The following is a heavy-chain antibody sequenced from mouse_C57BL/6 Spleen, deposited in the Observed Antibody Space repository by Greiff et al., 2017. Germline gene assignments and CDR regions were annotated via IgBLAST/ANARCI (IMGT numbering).Heavy chain of an antibody. Sequence: QVQLQQPGAELVKPGASVKMSCKASGYTFTSYWLTWVKQRPGQGLEWIGDIYPGSGSTNYNEKFKSKATLTVDTSSSTAYMQLSSLTSEDSAVYYCARSYYGSSYGGFAYWGQGTLVTVSA. CDR3: ARSYYGSSYGGFAY. V-gene: IGHV1-55*01. CDR2: IYPGSGST. D-gene: IGHD1-1*01. J-gene: IGHJ3*01. CDR1: GYTFTSYW.